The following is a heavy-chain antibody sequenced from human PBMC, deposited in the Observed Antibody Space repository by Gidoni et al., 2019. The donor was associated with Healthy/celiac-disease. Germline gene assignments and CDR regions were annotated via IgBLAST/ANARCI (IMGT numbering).Heavy chain of an antibody. J-gene: IGHJ4*02. V-gene: IGHV4-34*01. CDR2: INHSGST. CDR1: GGSFSVYY. Sequence: QVHLQQWGAGLLKPSETLSLTCAVYGGSFSVYYWSWIRHATGTGRKWIGEINHSGSTNYNPSIKSLVTISVDTSKNQFALKLSSVTAADTAVYYCARGMRGGNEDLWSGYYGLYFDYWGQGTLVTVSS. CDR3: ARGMRGGNEDLWSGYYGLYFDY. D-gene: IGHD3-3*01.